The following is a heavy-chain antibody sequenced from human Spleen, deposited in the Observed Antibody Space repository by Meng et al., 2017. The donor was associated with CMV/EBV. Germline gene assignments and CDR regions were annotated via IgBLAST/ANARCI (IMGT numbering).Heavy chain of an antibody. Sequence: YPLPELSMHWVRQAPGKGLEWMGGFDPEDGEMIYAQKFQGRVTMTEDTSTDTVYMELSSLRSEDTAVYYCATGDCSSTSCYVSPFDYWGQGPLVTVSS. CDR2: FDPEDGEM. V-gene: IGHV1-24*01. J-gene: IGHJ4*02. D-gene: IGHD2-2*01. CDR3: ATGDCSSTSCYVSPFDY. CDR1: YPLPELS.